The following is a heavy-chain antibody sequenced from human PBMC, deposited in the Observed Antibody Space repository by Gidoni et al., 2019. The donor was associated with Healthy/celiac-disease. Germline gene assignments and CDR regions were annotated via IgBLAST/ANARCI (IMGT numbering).Heavy chain of an antibody. Sequence: QLQLQESGPGLVKPSETLSLTCTVSGGSISSRSYSWGWLRQPPGKGLEWIGSIYYSGSTYYNPSLKSRVTISVDTSKNQFSLKLSSVTAADTAVYYCARRRCGSGYSRTGWFDPWGQGTLVTVSS. CDR2: IYYSGST. J-gene: IGHJ5*02. CDR1: GGSISSRSYS. D-gene: IGHD3-3*01. V-gene: IGHV4-39*01. CDR3: ARRRCGSGYSRTGWFDP.